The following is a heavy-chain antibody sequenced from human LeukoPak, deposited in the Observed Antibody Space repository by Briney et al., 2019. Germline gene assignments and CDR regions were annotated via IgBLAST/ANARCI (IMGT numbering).Heavy chain of an antibody. J-gene: IGHJ4*02. CDR3: SNEKPAITMVRGVIITRRHFDY. D-gene: IGHD3-10*01. CDR1: GFTFSSYG. Sequence: GGSLRLSCAASGFTFSSYGMHWVRQAPGKGLEWVAFIRYDGSNKYYADSVKGRFTISRDNSKNTLYLQMNSLRAEDTAVYYCSNEKPAITMVRGVIITRRHFDYWGQGTLVTVSS. CDR2: IRYDGSNK. V-gene: IGHV3-30*02.